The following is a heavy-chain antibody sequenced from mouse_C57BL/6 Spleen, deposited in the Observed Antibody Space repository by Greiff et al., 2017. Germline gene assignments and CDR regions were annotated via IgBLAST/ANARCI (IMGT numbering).Heavy chain of an antibody. V-gene: IGHV1-81*01. CDR1: GYTFTSYG. CDR3: ASYDPAWFAY. CDR2: IYPRSGNT. J-gene: IGHJ3*01. Sequence: VKLMESGAELARPGASVKLSCKASGYTFTSYGISWVKQRTGQGLEWIGEIYPRSGNTYYNEKFKGKATLTADKSSSTAYMELRSLTSEDSAVYFCASYDPAWFAYWGQGTLVTVSA. D-gene: IGHD2-3*01.